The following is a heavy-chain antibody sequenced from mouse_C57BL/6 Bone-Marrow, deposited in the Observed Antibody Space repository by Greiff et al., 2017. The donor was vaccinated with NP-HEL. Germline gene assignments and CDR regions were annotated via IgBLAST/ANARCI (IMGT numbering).Heavy chain of an antibody. J-gene: IGHJ4*01. CDR3: ARHTNAMDY. V-gene: IGHV5-6*01. Sequence: EVQLVESGGDLVKPGGSLKLSCAASGFPFSSYGMSWVRQTPDKRLEWVATISSGGSYTYYPDSVKGRFTISRDNAKNTLYLQMSSLKSEDTAMYYCARHTNAMDYWGQGTSVTVSS. D-gene: IGHD1-1*01. CDR1: GFPFSSYG. CDR2: ISSGGSYT.